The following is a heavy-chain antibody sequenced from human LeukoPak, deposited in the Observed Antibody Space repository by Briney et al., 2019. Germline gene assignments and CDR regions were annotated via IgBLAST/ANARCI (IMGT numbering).Heavy chain of an antibody. Sequence: GGSLRLSCAASGFTFDDYAMHWVRQAPGKGLEWVSGITWNSGKIGYADSVKGRFTISGDSAKNSLFLQMNSLRTEDMALYYCAKDMGSSNWYYFDYWGQGTLVTVSS. CDR2: ITWNSGKI. CDR3: AKDMGSSNWYYFDY. J-gene: IGHJ4*02. D-gene: IGHD6-13*01. CDR1: GFTFDDYA. V-gene: IGHV3-9*03.